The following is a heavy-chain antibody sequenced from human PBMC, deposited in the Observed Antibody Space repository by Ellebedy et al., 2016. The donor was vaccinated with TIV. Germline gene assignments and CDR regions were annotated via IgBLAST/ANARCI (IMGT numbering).Heavy chain of an antibody. CDR2: INPNSGGT. Sequence: ASVKVSXXASGGTFSSYAISWVRQAPGQGLEWMGWINPNSGGTNYAQKFQGRVTMTRDTSISTAYMELSRLRSDDTAVYYCARDSDRDGYNQDIDYWGQGTLVTVSS. J-gene: IGHJ4*02. V-gene: IGHV1-2*02. CDR1: GGTFSSYA. CDR3: ARDSDRDGYNQDIDY. D-gene: IGHD5-24*01.